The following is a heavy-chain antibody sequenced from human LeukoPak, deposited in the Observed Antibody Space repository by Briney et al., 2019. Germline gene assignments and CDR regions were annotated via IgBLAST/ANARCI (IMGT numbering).Heavy chain of an antibody. CDR3: ARGRPPANWGFDS. D-gene: IGHD7-27*01. Sequence: GGSLRLSCAASGFTFSDYYMSWIRQAPGKGLEWVSYISSSSSTIYYADSVKGRFTISRDNSRNSLYLQMNSLRVEDTAVYYCARGRPPANWGFDSWGQGTLVTVSS. CDR2: ISSSSSTI. J-gene: IGHJ4*02. V-gene: IGHV3-11*04. CDR1: GFTFSDYY.